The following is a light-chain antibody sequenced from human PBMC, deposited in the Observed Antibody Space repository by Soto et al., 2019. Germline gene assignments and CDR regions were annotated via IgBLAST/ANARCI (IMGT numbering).Light chain of an antibody. J-gene: IGLJ1*01. CDR1: SSDVGGYNY. V-gene: IGLV2-14*01. Sequence: QSALTQPASVSGSPGQSITISCTGTSSDVGGYNYVSWYQQHPGKAPKLMIYEVSNRPSGVSNRFSVSRSGNTASLTISGLQAEDEAEYYCNSYTSSSTFVFGTGTKVTVL. CDR2: EVS. CDR3: NSYTSSSTFV.